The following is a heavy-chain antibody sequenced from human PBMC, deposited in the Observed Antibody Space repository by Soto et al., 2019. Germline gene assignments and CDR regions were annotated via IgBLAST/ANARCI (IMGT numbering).Heavy chain of an antibody. Sequence: PGESLKISCQASGYSFTTYWIGWVRQMPGKGLEWMGVIYPGDSDTRYSPSFQGHVSISADKSINTAYLQWTSLKASDSAMYYCSRKVGISPINWYFDPWGQGTLVTVSS. CDR2: IYPGDSDT. V-gene: IGHV5-51*01. D-gene: IGHD1-26*01. CDR3: SRKVGISPINWYFDP. J-gene: IGHJ5*02. CDR1: GYSFTTYW.